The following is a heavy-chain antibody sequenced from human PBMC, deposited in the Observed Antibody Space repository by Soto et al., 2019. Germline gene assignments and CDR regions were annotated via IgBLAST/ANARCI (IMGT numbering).Heavy chain of an antibody. D-gene: IGHD4-17*01. CDR1: GLTFSSYS. V-gene: IGHV3-48*01. Sequence: GGSLRLSCAASGLTFSSYSMNWVRQAPGKGLEWVSYISSSSSTIYYADSVKGRFTISRDNAKNSLYLQMNSLRAEDTAVYYCAREMVYGVAPSNWFDPWGKGTLVTVAS. J-gene: IGHJ5*02. CDR3: AREMVYGVAPSNWFDP. CDR2: ISSSSSTI.